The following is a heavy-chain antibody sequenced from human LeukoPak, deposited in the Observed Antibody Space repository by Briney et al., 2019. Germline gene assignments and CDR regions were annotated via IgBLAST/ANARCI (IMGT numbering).Heavy chain of an antibody. CDR3: ARLSSRYQAGPPPQWYYFDY. J-gene: IGHJ4*02. CDR2: MYYSGST. D-gene: IGHD3-22*01. CDR1: GGSISSSSYY. Sequence: PSETLSLTSTVSGGSISSSSYYWGWIRQPPGKGLEWIGRMYYSGSTYYNPSLKRRLTIPVDTSKNQFSRKLRSVTAEARAVYYCARLSSRYQAGPPPQWYYFDYWGQGTLVTVSS. V-gene: IGHV4-39*01.